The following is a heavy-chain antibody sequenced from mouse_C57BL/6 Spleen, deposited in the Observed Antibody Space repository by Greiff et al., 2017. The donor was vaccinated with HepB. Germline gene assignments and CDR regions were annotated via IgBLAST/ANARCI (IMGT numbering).Heavy chain of an antibody. V-gene: IGHV1-72*01. Sequence: QVQLKQPGAELVKPGASVTLSCKASGYTFTSYWMHWVKQRPGRGLEWIGRIDPNSGGTKYNEKFKSKATLTVDKPSSTAYMQLSSLTSEDSAVYYCARDYGYDGAYWGQGTLVTVSA. J-gene: IGHJ3*01. CDR1: GYTFTSYW. CDR2: IDPNSGGT. D-gene: IGHD2-2*01. CDR3: ARDYGYDGAY.